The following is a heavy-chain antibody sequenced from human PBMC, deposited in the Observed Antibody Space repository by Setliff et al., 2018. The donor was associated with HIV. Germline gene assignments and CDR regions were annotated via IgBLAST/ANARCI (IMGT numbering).Heavy chain of an antibody. J-gene: IGHJ6*03. CDR3: ARAEGYYDNSVNPGRYYYYYMDV. D-gene: IGHD3-22*01. Sequence: SETLSLTCNVSGDSISGYYWNWIRQPAEKGLEWIGRIYSSGSTNYTPSLKSRVIMSVDTSKNHFSLRLTSVTAADTAVYYCARAEGYYDNSVNPGRYYYYYMDVWGKGTTVTVSS. CDR1: GDSISGYY. V-gene: IGHV4-4*07. CDR2: IYSSGST.